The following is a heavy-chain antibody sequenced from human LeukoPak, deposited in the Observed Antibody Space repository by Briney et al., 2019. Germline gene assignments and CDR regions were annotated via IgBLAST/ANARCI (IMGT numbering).Heavy chain of an antibody. CDR1: GFTFDDYA. J-gene: IGHJ4*02. CDR3: ARVWYYDSSGVDY. D-gene: IGHD3-22*01. CDR2: ISGDGGST. V-gene: IGHV3-43*02. Sequence: PGGSLRLSCAASGFTFDDYAMRWVRQAPGKGLEWVSLISGDGGSTYYADSVKGRFTISRDNAKNSLYLQMNSLRDEDTAVYYCARVWYYDSSGVDYWGQGTLVTVSS.